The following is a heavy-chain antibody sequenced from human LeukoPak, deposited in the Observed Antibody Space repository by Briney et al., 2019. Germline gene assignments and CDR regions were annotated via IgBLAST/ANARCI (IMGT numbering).Heavy chain of an antibody. J-gene: IGHJ3*02. CDR1: GYSISSGYY. CDR2: IYHSGST. V-gene: IGHV4-38-2*02. Sequence: TETLSLTCTVSGYSISSGYYWGWIRQPPGKGLEWIGNIYHSGSTYYNPSLNSRVTISVDTSKNHFSLKLSSVTAADTAIYYCARFRDAFDIWGQRTMVTVSS. CDR3: ARFRDAFDI.